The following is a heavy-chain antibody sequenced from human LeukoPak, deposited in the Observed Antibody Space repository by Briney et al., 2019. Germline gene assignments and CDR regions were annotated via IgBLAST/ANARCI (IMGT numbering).Heavy chain of an antibody. D-gene: IGHD4-23*01. J-gene: IGHJ3*02. Sequence: SLRLSCAASGFTFRSYGMHWVSQAPGKGPEWVAVIWYDGSKKYYADSVKGRFTISRDNSKNTMYLQMNSLRAEDTAVYYCARGLGGNSLAFDIWGQGTMVTVSS. V-gene: IGHV3-33*01. CDR1: GFTFRSYG. CDR2: IWYDGSKK. CDR3: ARGLGGNSLAFDI.